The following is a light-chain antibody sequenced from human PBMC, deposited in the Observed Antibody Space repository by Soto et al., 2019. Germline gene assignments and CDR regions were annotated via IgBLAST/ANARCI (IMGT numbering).Light chain of an antibody. CDR1: LSVGAT. J-gene: IGKJ1*01. V-gene: IGKV3-15*01. CDR3: QQYNNWPRT. CDR2: GAS. Sequence: EIVMTQSPVTLSVFPWERATLSCRASLSVGATVAWYHQRPGQAPRLLISGASTRATGVPARVSASGSGTAFTLTITSLQSEDFAGYYCQQYNNWPRTFGQGTKVDI.